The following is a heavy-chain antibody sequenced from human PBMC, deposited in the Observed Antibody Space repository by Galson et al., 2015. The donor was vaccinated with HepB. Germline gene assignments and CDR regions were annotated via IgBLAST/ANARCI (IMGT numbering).Heavy chain of an antibody. CDR1: GDSISSSSYY. D-gene: IGHD7-27*01. Sequence: ETLSLTCTVSGDSISSSSYYWGWIRQPPGKGLEWIGSIYYSGSTYYNPSLQSRITISVDTSKNQFSLKLSSVTAADTAVYYCARDPNWGPREGYWYFDLWGRGTLVTISS. V-gene: IGHV4-39*07. CDR2: IYYSGST. J-gene: IGHJ2*01. CDR3: ARDPNWGPREGYWYFDL.